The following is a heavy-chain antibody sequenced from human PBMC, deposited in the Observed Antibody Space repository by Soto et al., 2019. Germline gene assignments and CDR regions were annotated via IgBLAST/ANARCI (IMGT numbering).Heavy chain of an antibody. CDR2: ISSSGSTI. CDR3: ARGIAVTSVAHNWFDP. CDR1: GFTFSSYE. J-gene: IGHJ5*02. Sequence: PGGSLRLSCAASGFTFSSYEMNWVRQAPGKGLEWVSYISSSGSTIYYADSVKGRFTISRDNAKNSLYLQMNSLRAEDTAVYYCARGIAVTSVAHNWFDPWGQGTLVTVSS. D-gene: IGHD6-19*01. V-gene: IGHV3-48*03.